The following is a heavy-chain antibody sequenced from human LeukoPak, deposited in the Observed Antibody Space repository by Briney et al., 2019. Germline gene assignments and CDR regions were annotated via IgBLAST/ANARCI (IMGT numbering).Heavy chain of an antibody. CDR2: IIPIFGTA. CDR3: ARAPDSGSYSRFQH. CDR1: GGTFSSYA. Sequence: SVKVSCKASGGTFSSYAISWVRQAPGQGLEWLGGIIPIFGTANYAQKFQGRVTITTDESTSTAYMELSSLRSEDTAVYYCARAPDSGSYSRFQHWGQGTLVTVSS. V-gene: IGHV1-69*05. J-gene: IGHJ1*01. D-gene: IGHD1-26*01.